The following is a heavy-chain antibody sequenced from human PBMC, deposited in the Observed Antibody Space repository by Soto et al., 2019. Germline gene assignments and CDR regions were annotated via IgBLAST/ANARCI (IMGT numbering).Heavy chain of an antibody. J-gene: IGHJ4*02. Sequence: EVQLVESGGGLVQPGWSLGISCAASGFTFSIYVMNWVRQTTGKGLEWVSYISIRSTNIHYADSVKVRFTISRDNAKNSLYLQMNSLGAEDTAVYYRARGAAGNAHVWCQGIQVTVSS. CDR1: GFTFSIYV. CDR3: ARGAAGNAHV. CDR2: ISIRSTNI. D-gene: IGHD6-13*01. V-gene: IGHV3-48*01.